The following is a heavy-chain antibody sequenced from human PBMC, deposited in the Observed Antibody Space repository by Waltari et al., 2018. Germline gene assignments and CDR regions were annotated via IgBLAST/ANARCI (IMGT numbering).Heavy chain of an antibody. J-gene: IGHJ1*01. CDR1: GFHFKRYE. V-gene: IGHV3-48*03. CDR2: ISTSGNNA. Sequence: EVQLGESGGGLVQPGRSLRLSCATSGFHFKRYEMNWVRQAPGKGLEGVSYISTSGNNANYADSVKGRFSISRDNAKNSVDLQMNSLRAEDTAVYYCARRSRFSGSPLGHWGQGSLVIVSS. D-gene: IGHD1-26*01. CDR3: ARRSRFSGSPLGH.